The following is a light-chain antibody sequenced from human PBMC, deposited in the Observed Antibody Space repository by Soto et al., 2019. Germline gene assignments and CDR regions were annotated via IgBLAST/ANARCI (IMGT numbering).Light chain of an antibody. Sequence: DIQMTQSPSTLSASVGDRVTITCRASQNINKWLAWYQQKPGKAPKLLISKASSLESGVPSRFSGSGSGTELTLTISSLQPDDFATYYCQQYNSYPWTFGQGTKVEIK. CDR1: QNINKW. CDR2: KAS. J-gene: IGKJ1*01. CDR3: QQYNSYPWT. V-gene: IGKV1-5*03.